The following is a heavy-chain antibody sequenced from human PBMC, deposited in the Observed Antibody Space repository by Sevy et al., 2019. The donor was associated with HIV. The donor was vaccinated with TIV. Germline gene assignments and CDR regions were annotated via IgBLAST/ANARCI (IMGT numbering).Heavy chain of an antibody. J-gene: IGHJ4*02. Sequence: GGSLRLSCAASGFSVGSYSMNWVRQAPGKGLEWVSFISFTTNNTYYGVSVKGRFTMSRYNARNSVYLQMSSLGAEDTAVYYCSSGGGYWGQGTLVTVSS. CDR3: SSGGGY. CDR1: GFSVGSYS. D-gene: IGHD3-16*01. CDR2: ISFTTNNT. V-gene: IGHV3-21*01.